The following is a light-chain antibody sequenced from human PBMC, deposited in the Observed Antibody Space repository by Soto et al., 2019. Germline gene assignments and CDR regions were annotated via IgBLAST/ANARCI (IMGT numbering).Light chain of an antibody. J-gene: IGLJ2*01. CDR3: CSYAGSSTVV. Sequence: QSALTQPASVSGSHGQSITISCTGTSSDVGSYNLVSWYQQHPGKAPKLMIYEGSKRPSGVSNRFSGSKSGNTASLTISGLQAEDEADYYCCSYAGSSTVVFGGGTQLTVL. CDR1: SSDVGSYNL. CDR2: EGS. V-gene: IGLV2-23*01.